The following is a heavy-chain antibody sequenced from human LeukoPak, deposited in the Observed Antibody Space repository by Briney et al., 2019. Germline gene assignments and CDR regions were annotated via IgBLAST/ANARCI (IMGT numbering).Heavy chain of an antibody. J-gene: IGHJ4*02. CDR1: GYTFTSNY. Sequence: HGASVKVSCKASGYTFTSNYIHWVRQALGQGLEWMGMIYPRDGSTSYAQKFQGRVTVTRDTSTSTVHMELSGLRSEDTAVYYCARDQEGFDYWGQGTLVTVSS. CDR2: IYPRDGST. V-gene: IGHV1-46*01. CDR3: ARDQEGFDY.